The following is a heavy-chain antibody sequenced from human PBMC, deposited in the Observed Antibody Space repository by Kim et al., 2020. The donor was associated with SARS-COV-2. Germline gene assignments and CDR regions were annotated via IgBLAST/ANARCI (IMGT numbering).Heavy chain of an antibody. J-gene: IGHJ4*02. Sequence: ASVKVSCKASGYPFSSSTLNWVRQAPGQGPEWMGWINTNTGNPTYVQGFTGRYVFSLDTSVSTAYLQISSLKAEDTAVYYCARGRTSPIELFDYWGQGT. D-gene: IGHD1-7*01. CDR1: GYPFSSST. CDR3: ARGRTSPIELFDY. CDR2: INTNTGNP. V-gene: IGHV7-4-1*02.